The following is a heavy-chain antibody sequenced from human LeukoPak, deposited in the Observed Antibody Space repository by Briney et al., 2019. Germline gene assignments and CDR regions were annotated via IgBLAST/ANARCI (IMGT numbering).Heavy chain of an antibody. J-gene: IGHJ5*02. CDR2: IYTSGSI. CDR1: GGSISSYY. CDR3: ARNRYYYDSRSYGVPNWFDP. Sequence: SETLSLTCTVSGGSISSYYWSWIRQPAGKGLEWIGRIYTSGSITYNPSLKSRVSMSVDTSKNQFSLKLSSVTAADTAVYFCARNRYYYDSRSYGVPNWFDPWGQGTLVTVSS. D-gene: IGHD3-10*01. V-gene: IGHV4-4*07.